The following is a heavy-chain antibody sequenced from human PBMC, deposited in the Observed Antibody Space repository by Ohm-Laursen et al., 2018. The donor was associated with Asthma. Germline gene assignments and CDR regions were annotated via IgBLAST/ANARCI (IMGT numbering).Heavy chain of an antibody. D-gene: IGHD4-17*01. CDR1: GFTFSDYY. Sequence: SLRLSCAASGFTFSDYYMSWVRQAPGKGLEWISYISIGGSTMYYADSVKGRFTISRDNAKSSLYLQMNSLTAEDTAVYYCARDPPVTTVTTGEYFDYWGQGTLVTVSS. J-gene: IGHJ4*02. V-gene: IGHV3-11*01. CDR2: ISIGGSTM. CDR3: ARDPPVTTVTTGEYFDY.